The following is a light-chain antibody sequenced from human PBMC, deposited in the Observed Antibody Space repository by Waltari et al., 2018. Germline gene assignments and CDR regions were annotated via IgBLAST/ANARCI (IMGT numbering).Light chain of an antibody. CDR2: DAS. CDR1: QDISTF. CDR3: QQFNNAWA. V-gene: IGKV1-33*01. J-gene: IGKJ1*01. Sequence: DTQMTQSPASLSASVGDTVTITCQASQDISTFLVWYQQKPGKAPELLIADASLLETGVPSRFRGRGSGSHFTLTIRGLEPEDIATYYWQQFNNAWAFGPGSKG.